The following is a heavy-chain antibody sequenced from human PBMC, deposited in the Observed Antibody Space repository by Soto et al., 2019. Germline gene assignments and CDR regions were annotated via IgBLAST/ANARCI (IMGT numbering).Heavy chain of an antibody. J-gene: IGHJ5*02. CDR2: ISHRGAT. D-gene: IGHD2-8*02. CDR1: GYSINRGYY. CDR3: AKDVYRSATMPCLET. V-gene: IGHV4-38-2*02. Sequence: PSETLSLTCSVSGYSINRGYYWGWIRQAPGKGLEWIGSISHRGATYYTPSLKSRATISLDTSNNQFTLSLTSATVADTAVYYCAKDVYRSATMPCLETWGQGTLVTVSS.